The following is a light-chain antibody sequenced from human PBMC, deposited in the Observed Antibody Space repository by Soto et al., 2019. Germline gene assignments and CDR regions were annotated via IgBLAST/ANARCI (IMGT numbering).Light chain of an antibody. V-gene: IGKV1-39*01. CDR1: QSIRSF. Sequence: DIQMTQSPSSLSASVGDRVTITCRASQSIRSFLNWYQQKPGTAPKLLIYATSSLQSGVPSRFSGSGSGTDFSLTISNPQPEDSATYYCQQGYSTPLTFGGGTKMEIK. CDR2: ATS. CDR3: QQGYSTPLT. J-gene: IGKJ4*01.